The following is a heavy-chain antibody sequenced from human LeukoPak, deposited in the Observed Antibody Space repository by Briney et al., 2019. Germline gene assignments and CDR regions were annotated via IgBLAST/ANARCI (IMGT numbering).Heavy chain of an antibody. V-gene: IGHV4-59*01. J-gene: IGHJ4*02. CDR1: VGSISSYY. CDR2: IYYSGNT. CDR3: ARGLTPEPHS. D-gene: IGHD1-14*01. Sequence: SETLSLTCTVSVGSISSYYWSWIRQPPGKGLEWIGYIYYSGNTNYNPSLKSRVTISVDTSKNQFSLKLSSVTAADTAVYYCARGLTPEPHSWGQGTLVTVSS.